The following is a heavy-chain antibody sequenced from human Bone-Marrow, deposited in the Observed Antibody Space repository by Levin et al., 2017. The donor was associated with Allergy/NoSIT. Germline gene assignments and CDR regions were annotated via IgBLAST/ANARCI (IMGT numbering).Heavy chain of an antibody. J-gene: IGHJ6*03. V-gene: IGHV3-30*18. CDR3: AKRGITAINPHHMDG. CDR2: ITSDGSKK. Sequence: GESLKISCAASGFTFSNYGMHWVRQAPGKGLEWVALITSDGSKKFNADSVKGRFTVSRDNSKNTLYLQMNSLRAEDTAVYYCAKRGITAINPHHMDGWGKGTTVTVSS. CDR1: GFTFSNYG. D-gene: IGHD3-16*01.